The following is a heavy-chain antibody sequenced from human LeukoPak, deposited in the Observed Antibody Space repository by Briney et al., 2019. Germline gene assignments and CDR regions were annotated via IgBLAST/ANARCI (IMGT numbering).Heavy chain of an antibody. CDR2: IFHTGHT. V-gene: IGHV4-30-2*01. Sequence: SETLSLTCAVSGGSISSGDYPWSWIRQPPGKGLEWIGYIFHTGHTSCNPSLKSRVTISVDMSKNHLSLKLSSVTAADTAVYYCARGFYGSGSQFDYWGQGTLVTVSS. J-gene: IGHJ4*02. D-gene: IGHD3-10*01. CDR3: ARGFYGSGSQFDY. CDR1: GGSISSGDYP.